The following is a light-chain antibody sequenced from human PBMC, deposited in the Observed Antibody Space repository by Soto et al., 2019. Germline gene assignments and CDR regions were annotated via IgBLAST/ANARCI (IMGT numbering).Light chain of an antibody. J-gene: IGKJ4*01. V-gene: IGKV3-20*01. CDR3: HQYGSTPT. Sequence: EIVLTQSPGTLSLSPGERATLSCRASQSVSSNYLAWYQQKPGQAPRVLIYGASSRATGIPDRFSGSGSGTDFTRNISRLEPEDFAVYYCHQYGSTPTFGGGNKVEIK. CDR1: QSVSSNY. CDR2: GAS.